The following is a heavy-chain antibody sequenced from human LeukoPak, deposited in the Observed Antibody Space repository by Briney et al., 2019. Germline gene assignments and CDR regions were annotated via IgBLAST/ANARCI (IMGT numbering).Heavy chain of an antibody. Sequence: ASVKVSCKASGYTFTGYYMHWVRQAPGQGLEWMGWINPNSGGTNYAQKFQGRVTMTRGTSISTAYMELSRLRSDDTAVYYCARIRGVVGGPALGYWGQGTLVTVSS. V-gene: IGHV1-2*02. D-gene: IGHD1-26*01. CDR2: INPNSGGT. CDR3: ARIRGVVGGPALGY. CDR1: GYTFTGYY. J-gene: IGHJ4*02.